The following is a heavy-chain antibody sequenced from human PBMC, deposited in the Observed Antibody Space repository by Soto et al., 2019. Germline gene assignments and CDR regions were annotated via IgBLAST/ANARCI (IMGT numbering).Heavy chain of an antibody. J-gene: IGHJ5*02. CDR3: AKVSGGIAVAGDLPDWFDP. CDR1: GFTFSSYG. D-gene: IGHD6-19*01. Sequence: PGGSLRLSCAASGFTFSSYGMHWVRQAPGKGLEWVAVISYDGSNKYYADSVKGRFTISRDNSKNTLYLQMNSLRAEDTAVYYCAKVSGGIAVAGDLPDWFDPWGQGTLVTVSS. CDR2: ISYDGSNK. V-gene: IGHV3-30*18.